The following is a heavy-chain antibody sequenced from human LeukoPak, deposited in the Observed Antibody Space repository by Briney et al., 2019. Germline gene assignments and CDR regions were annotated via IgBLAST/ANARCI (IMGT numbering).Heavy chain of an antibody. CDR3: ASPYGSGSYLGY. V-gene: IGHV4-39*01. CDR2: IYYSGNT. Sequence: SETLSLTCTVSGGSISSSSYYWGWIRQPPGKGLEWIRSIYYSGNTYYNPSLKSRVTISVDTSKNQFSLKLSSVTAADTAVYYCASPYGSGSYLGYWGQGTLVTVSS. D-gene: IGHD3-10*01. CDR1: GGSISSSSYY. J-gene: IGHJ4*02.